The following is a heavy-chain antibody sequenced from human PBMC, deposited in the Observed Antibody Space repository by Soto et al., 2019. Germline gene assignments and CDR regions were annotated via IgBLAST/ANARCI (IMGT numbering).Heavy chain of an antibody. CDR1: GYTFTSYY. V-gene: IGHV1-46*01. CDR3: ARAYCSGGRCYSYYYYGMDV. J-gene: IGHJ6*02. CDR2: INPSGGST. Sequence: ASVKVSCKASGYTFTSYYMHWVRQAPGQGLEWMGIINPSGGSTSYAQKFQGRVTMTRDTSTSTVYMELSSLRSEDTAVYYCARAYCSGGRCYSYYYYGMDVWAQGNTVPVSS. D-gene: IGHD2-15*01.